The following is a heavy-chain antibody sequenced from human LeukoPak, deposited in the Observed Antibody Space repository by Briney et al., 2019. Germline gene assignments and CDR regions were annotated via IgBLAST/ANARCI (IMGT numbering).Heavy chain of an antibody. D-gene: IGHD2-2*02. J-gene: IGHJ4*02. CDR3: AKLRSRYRFDH. V-gene: IGHV3-23*01. Sequence: GGTLRLSCAASGFTFSSYGMSWVRQAPGKGLEWVSAISGRSGSTYYADSVKGRFTISRDNSKNTLYLQMNSLRAEDTAVYYCAKLRSRYRFDHWGQGTLVTVSS. CDR2: ISGRSGST. CDR1: GFTFSSYG.